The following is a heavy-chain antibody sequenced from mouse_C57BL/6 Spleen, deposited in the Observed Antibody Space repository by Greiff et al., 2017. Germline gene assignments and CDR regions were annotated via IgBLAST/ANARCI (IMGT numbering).Heavy chain of an antibody. CDR3: ARCGGKNWDDYFDY. J-gene: IGHJ2*01. CDR1: GYTFTSYW. D-gene: IGHD4-1*01. CDR2: IDPSDSYT. Sequence: QVQLQQPGAELVMPGASVKLSCKASGYTFTSYWMHWVKQRPGQGLEWIGEIDPSDSYTNYNQKFKGKSTLTVDKSSSTAYMQLSSLTSEDSAVYYCARCGGKNWDDYFDYWGQGTTLTVSS. V-gene: IGHV1-69*01.